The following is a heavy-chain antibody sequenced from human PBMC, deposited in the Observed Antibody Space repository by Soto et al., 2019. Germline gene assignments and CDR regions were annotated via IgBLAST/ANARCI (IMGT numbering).Heavy chain of an antibody. CDR1: GFTFSSYA. Sequence: GGSLRLSCAASGFTFSSYAMSWVRQAPGKGLEWVSAISGSGGSTYYADSVKGRFTISRDNSKNTLYLQMNSLRAEDTAVYYCAKPKRDADLVTSYAFDIWGQGTMVTVSS. CDR3: AKPKRDADLVTSYAFDI. CDR2: ISGSGGST. J-gene: IGHJ3*02. V-gene: IGHV3-23*01. D-gene: IGHD3-9*01.